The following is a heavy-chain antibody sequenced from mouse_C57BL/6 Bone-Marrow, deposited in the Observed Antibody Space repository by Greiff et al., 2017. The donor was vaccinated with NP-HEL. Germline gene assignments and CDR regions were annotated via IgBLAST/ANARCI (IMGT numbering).Heavy chain of an antibody. V-gene: IGHV1-82*01. CDR2: IYPGDGDT. Sequence: QVQLQQSGPELVKPGASVKISCKASGYAFSSSWMHWVKQRPGKGLEWIGRIYPGDGDTNYNGKFKGKATLTADKSSSTAYMQLSSLTSEDSAVYFCARGRVTTVVNCYFDVWGTGTTVTVSS. D-gene: IGHD1-1*01. CDR1: GYAFSSSW. CDR3: ARGRVTTVVNCYFDV. J-gene: IGHJ1*03.